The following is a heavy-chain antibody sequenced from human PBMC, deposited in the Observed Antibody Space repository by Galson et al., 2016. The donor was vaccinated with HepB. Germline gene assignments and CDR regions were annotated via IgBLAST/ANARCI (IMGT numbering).Heavy chain of an antibody. D-gene: IGHD5-24*01. CDR1: GFTFRNYG. Sequence: SLILSCAGSGFTFRNYGMHWVRQAPGKGLVWVAVISYDESIKYYADSGKGRFTISRDNSKNTLYLQMSSLRAEDTAVYYCATNGDGYNYFLYWGQGTLVTVSS. J-gene: IGHJ4*02. V-gene: IGHV3-30*03. CDR2: ISYDESIK. CDR3: ATNGDGYNYFLY.